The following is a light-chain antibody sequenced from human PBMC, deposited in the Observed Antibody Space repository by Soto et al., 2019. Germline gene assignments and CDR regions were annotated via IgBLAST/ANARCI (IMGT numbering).Light chain of an antibody. J-gene: IGKJ1*01. V-gene: IGKV1-5*03. CDR3: QQYGSYWT. Sequence: DIRVAGAHSILSTSVGDRVAITCRASQSISTWLAWYQQKPGKAPNLLIYKASYLASGVPSRFSGGGSGTEFTLTISSLQPDDFATYYCQQYGSYWTFGQGTKVDI. CDR2: KAS. CDR1: QSISTW.